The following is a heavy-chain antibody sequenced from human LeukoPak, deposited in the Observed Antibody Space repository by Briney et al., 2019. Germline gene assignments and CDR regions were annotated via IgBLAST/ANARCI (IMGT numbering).Heavy chain of an antibody. Sequence: GGSLRLSCAASGFTVSSNYMSWVRQAPGKGLEWVSVIYSGGSTYYADSVKGRFTISRDNSKNTLYLQMNSLRAEDTAVYYCARDQRGPMVRGVTPYYYYMDVWGKGTTVTISS. CDR3: ARDQRGPMVRGVTPYYYYMDV. V-gene: IGHV3-66*01. J-gene: IGHJ6*03. CDR2: IYSGGST. D-gene: IGHD3-10*01. CDR1: GFTVSSNY.